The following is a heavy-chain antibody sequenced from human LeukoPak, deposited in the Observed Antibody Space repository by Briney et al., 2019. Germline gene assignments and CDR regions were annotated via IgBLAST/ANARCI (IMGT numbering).Heavy chain of an antibody. CDR1: GITFSSYS. Sequence: GGSLRLSCAATGITFSSYSMNWVRQAPGKGLEWVSSISSSSTYICYADSVKGRFTISRDNAKNSLYLQMNSLRAEDTAVYYCARPLSPGEYSYGFDYWGQGSLVTVSS. CDR3: ARPLSPGEYSYGFDY. CDR2: ISSSSTYI. J-gene: IGHJ4*02. V-gene: IGHV3-21*01. D-gene: IGHD5-18*01.